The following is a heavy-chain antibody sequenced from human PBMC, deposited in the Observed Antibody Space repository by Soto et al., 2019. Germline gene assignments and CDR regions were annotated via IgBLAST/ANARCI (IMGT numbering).Heavy chain of an antibody. V-gene: IGHV3-74*03. D-gene: IGHD3-16*01. Sequence: EVQLVESGGGLVQPGGSLRLSCAASGFNFRTSSMHWVRQAPGKGLVWVSQINSDGSSTTYADSVKGRFTISRDNAKNTLYLQMSSLRAEDKAVYYCARVMITFGGVDYCGQGTLVTVSS. CDR2: INSDGSST. CDR3: ARVMITFGGVDY. J-gene: IGHJ4*02. CDR1: GFNFRTSS.